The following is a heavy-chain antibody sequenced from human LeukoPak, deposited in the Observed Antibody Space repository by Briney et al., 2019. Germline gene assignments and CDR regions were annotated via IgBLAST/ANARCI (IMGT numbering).Heavy chain of an antibody. CDR3: ARAETYYYDSSGLSDAFDI. D-gene: IGHD3-22*01. V-gene: IGHV3-30*02. Sequence: GGSLRLSCAASGFTFSGYGIHWVRQAPGKGLQWVAFIRYDGSDTYYADSVKGRFTISRDNSKNTLYLQLNSLRAEDTAVYYCARAETYYYDSSGLSDAFDIWGQGTMVTVSS. J-gene: IGHJ3*02. CDR1: GFTFSGYG. CDR2: IRYDGSDT.